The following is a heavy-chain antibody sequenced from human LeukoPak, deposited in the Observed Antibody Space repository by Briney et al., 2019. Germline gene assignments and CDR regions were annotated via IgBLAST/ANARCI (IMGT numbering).Heavy chain of an antibody. V-gene: IGHV3-53*01. CDR1: GFTFSSHA. CDR2: IYSGGST. D-gene: IGHD3-3*01. CDR3: ARVDFFCAFDI. Sequence: PGGSLRLSCTASGFTFSSHAMTWARQAPGKGLEWVSVIYSGGSTYYADSVKGRFTISRDNSKNTLYLQMNSLRAEDTAVYYCARVDFFCAFDIWGQGTMVTVSS. J-gene: IGHJ3*02.